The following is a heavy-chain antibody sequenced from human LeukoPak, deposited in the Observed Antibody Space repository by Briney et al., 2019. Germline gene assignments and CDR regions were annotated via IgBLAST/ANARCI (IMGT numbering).Heavy chain of an antibody. J-gene: IGHJ4*02. V-gene: IGHV3-21*06. CDR2: ISSASTFI. D-gene: IGHD6-19*01. Sequence: PGGSLRLSCAASGFTFSSYSMTWVRQAPGKGLEWVSSISSASTFIYYADSVKGRFTISRDNAKSSLYLQMSSLRAEDTAVYYCARGHSSGWSNFDCWGLGTLVTVSS. CDR3: ARGHSSGWSNFDC. CDR1: GFTFSSYS.